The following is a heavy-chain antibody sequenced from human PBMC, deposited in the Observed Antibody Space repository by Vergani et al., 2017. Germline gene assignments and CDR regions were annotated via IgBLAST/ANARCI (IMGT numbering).Heavy chain of an antibody. CDR1: GFTFSSYG. D-gene: IGHD2-2*02. CDR2: IWYDGSNK. Sequence: QVQLLESGGGVVQPGRSLRLSCAASGFTFSSYGMHWVRQAPGKGLEWVAVIWYDGSNKYYADSVKGRFTISRDNSKNTLYLQMNSLRAEDTAVYYCAREIMPYCSSTSCYTPFDYWGQGTLVTVSS. J-gene: IGHJ4*02. CDR3: AREIMPYCSSTSCYTPFDY. V-gene: IGHV3-33*01.